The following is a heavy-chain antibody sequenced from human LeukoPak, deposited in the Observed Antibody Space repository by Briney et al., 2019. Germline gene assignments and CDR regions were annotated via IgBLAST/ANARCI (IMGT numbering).Heavy chain of an antibody. CDR3: ARRGYYHYYYYYGMDV. D-gene: IGHD5-18*01. CDR2: ISSSSSYI. CDR1: GFTFSSYS. J-gene: IGHJ6*02. Sequence: GGSLRLSCAASGFTFSSYSMNWVRQAPGKGVEWVSSISSSSSYIYYADSVKGRFTISRDNAKNSLYLQMNSLRAEDTAVYYCARRGYYHYYYYYGMDVWGQGTTVTVSS. V-gene: IGHV3-21*01.